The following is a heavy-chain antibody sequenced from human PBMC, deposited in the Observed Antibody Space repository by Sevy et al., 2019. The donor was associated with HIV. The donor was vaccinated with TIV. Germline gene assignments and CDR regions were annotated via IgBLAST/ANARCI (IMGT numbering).Heavy chain of an antibody. D-gene: IGHD6-19*01. CDR3: ARQAVAANKRNWFDP. CDR1: GGSISSNSYY. Sequence: SETLSLTCTVSGGSISSNSYYWGWIRQPPGKGLEWIGSIYYSGSTYYNPSLKSRVTISVDTSKNQFSLKLSSVTAADTAVYYCARQAVAANKRNWFDPWGQGTLVTVSS. J-gene: IGHJ5*02. V-gene: IGHV4-39*01. CDR2: IYYSGST.